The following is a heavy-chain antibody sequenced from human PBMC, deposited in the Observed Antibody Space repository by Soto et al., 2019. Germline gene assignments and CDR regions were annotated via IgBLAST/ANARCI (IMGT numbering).Heavy chain of an antibody. CDR3: AGEYGGSHFDY. V-gene: IGHV4-59*01. CDR1: GGSITSYY. J-gene: IGHJ4*02. D-gene: IGHD4-17*01. Sequence: SETLSLTCTVSGGSITSYYWTWIRQPPGKGLEWIGYIYYSGSTKYNPSLKSRVTISVDTSKNQFSLKLSSVTAADTAVYYCAGEYGGSHFDYWGQATLVTLS. CDR2: IYYSGST.